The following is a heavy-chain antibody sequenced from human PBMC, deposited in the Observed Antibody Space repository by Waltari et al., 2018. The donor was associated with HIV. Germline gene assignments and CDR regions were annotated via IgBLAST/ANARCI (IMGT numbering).Heavy chain of an antibody. Sequence: QVELQQWDTGLLKTSKTLSLKCAVYGESFSDYPREHYQSFNRYNWNWFRQPPGKGLEWIGEIYQTGSTNSNQSLKSRLSMSIDTIKKQFSLKLISVTAADTAVYYCARGVSPDHLWASYPDFWGQGTLVTVSS. CDR2: IYQTGST. J-gene: IGHJ4*02. V-gene: IGHV4-34*01. CDR1: GESFSDYPREHYQSFNRYN. D-gene: IGHD3-16*02. CDR3: ARGVSPDHLWASYPDF.